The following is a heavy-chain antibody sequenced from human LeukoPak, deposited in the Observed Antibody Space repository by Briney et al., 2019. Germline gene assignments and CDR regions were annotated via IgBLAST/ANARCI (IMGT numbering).Heavy chain of an antibody. CDR2: ISSSSSYI. J-gene: IGHJ4*02. CDR1: GFTFSRYT. D-gene: IGHD1-20*01. CDR3: AREYNWNYVDY. V-gene: IGHV3-21*01. Sequence: GGSLRLSCAASGFTFSRYTMDWVRQAPGKGLEWVSSISSSSSYIYYADSVKGRFTISRDNAKNSLYLQMNSLRAEDTAVYYCAREYNWNYVDYWGQGTLVTVSS.